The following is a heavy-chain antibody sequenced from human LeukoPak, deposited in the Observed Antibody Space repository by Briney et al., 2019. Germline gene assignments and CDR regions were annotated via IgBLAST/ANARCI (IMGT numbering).Heavy chain of an antibody. CDR1: GGSFSGYY. CDR3: ARSNYDFWSGFGYRYNWFDP. CDR2: IYYSGST. D-gene: IGHD3-3*01. Sequence: SETLSLTCAVYGGSFSGYYWSWIRQPPGKGLEWIGYIYYSGSTNYNPSLKSRVTISVDTSKNQFSLKLSSVTAADTAVYYCARSNYDFWSGFGYRYNWFDPWGQGTLVTVSS. V-gene: IGHV4-59*01. J-gene: IGHJ5*02.